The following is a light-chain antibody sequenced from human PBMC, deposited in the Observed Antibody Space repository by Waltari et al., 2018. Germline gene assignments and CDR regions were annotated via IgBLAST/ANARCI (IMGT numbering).Light chain of an antibody. Sequence: QSVLTQPPSVSGAPGQRVTISCTGSSSNIGAGYDVHWYQQLPGTAPKLLIYGNSDRPSGVPDRVSGSKSGTSASLAITGLQAEDEADYYCQSYDSSLSGSVCGGGTKLTVL. J-gene: IGLJ3*02. CDR2: GNS. CDR3: QSYDSSLSGSV. V-gene: IGLV1-40*01. CDR1: SSNIGAGYD.